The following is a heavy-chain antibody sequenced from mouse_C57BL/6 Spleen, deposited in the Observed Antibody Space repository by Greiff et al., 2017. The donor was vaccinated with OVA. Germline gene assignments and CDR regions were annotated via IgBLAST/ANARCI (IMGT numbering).Heavy chain of an antibody. CDR3: AREEDYDGGGAMDY. Sequence: EVKLVESGGGLVKPGGSLKLSCAASGFTFSSYAMSWVRQTPEKRLEWVATISDGGSYTYYPDNVKGRFTISRDNAKNNLYLQMSHLKSEDTAMYYCAREEDYDGGGAMDYWGQGTSVTVSS. CDR1: GFTFSSYA. D-gene: IGHD2-4*01. CDR2: ISDGGSYT. J-gene: IGHJ4*01. V-gene: IGHV5-4*01.